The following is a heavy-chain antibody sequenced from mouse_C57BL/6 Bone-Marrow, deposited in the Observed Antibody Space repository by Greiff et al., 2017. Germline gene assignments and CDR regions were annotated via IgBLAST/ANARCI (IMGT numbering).Heavy chain of an antibody. D-gene: IGHD1-1*01. CDR3: ARDLYGSSYGYFDV. Sequence: EVKLVESEGGLVQPGSSMKLSCTASGFTFSDYYMAWVRQVPEKGLEWVANINYDGSSTYYLDSLKSRFIISRDNAKNILYLQMSSLKSEDTATYYCARDLYGSSYGYFDVWGTGTTVTVSS. J-gene: IGHJ1*03. CDR1: GFTFSDYY. CDR2: INYDGSST. V-gene: IGHV5-16*01.